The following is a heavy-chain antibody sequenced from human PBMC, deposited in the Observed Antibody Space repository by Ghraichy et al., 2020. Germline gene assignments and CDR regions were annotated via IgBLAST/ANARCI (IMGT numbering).Heavy chain of an antibody. CDR3: ARGLRFYDSTDADN. Sequence: GGSLRLSCAASGLTVRSNYMSWVRQAPGKGLEWVSVIHSDGTTEYADSVKGRFNLSRDISKNTVYLQINSLGVEDTAGYYCARGLRFYDSTDADNWGQGTLVTVSS. CDR1: GLTVRSNY. J-gene: IGHJ4*02. CDR2: IHSDGTT. V-gene: IGHV3-53*01. D-gene: IGHD3-22*01.